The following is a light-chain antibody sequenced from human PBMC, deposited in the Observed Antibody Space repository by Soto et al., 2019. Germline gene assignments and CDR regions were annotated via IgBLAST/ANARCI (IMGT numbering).Light chain of an antibody. J-gene: IGLJ1*01. V-gene: IGLV2-14*01. Sequence: QSALTQPASVYGSPGQSITISCTGTSSDDGGYNYVSWYQQHPGKAPKFMIYDVSNRPSGVSNRVSGSKSGNTASLTISGLQAEDEADYYCSSYTTSNTRQIVFGTGTQLTVL. CDR2: DVS. CDR1: SSDDGGYNY. CDR3: SSYTTSNTRQIV.